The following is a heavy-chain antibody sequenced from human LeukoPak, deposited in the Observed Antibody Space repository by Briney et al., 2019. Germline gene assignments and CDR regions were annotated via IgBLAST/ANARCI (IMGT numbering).Heavy chain of an antibody. J-gene: IGHJ3*02. CDR3: ARKRRRSVLRFLEWLSPAFDI. CDR1: GGSFSGYY. Sequence: SETLSLTCAVYGGSFSGYYWSWIRQPPGKGLEWIGEINHSASTNYNPSLKSRVTISVDTSKNQFSLKLSSVTAADTAVYNCARKRRRSVLRFLEWLSPAFDIWGQGTMVTVSS. V-gene: IGHV4-34*01. D-gene: IGHD3-3*01. CDR2: INHSAST.